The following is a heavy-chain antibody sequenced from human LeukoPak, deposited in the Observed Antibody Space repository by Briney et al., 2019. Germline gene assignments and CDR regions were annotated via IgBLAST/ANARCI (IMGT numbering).Heavy chain of an antibody. J-gene: IGHJ5*02. D-gene: IGHD3-16*01. CDR2: INNDGGTT. V-gene: IGHV3-74*01. CDR3: ARGTVGDYNWFDL. CDR1: GFTFSSYW. Sequence: PGGSLRLSCAASGFTFSSYWMHWVRQAPGKGLVWVSRINNDGGTTNYADSVKGRFTISRDNVKNTLYLQMNSLRGEDTAVYYCARGTVGDYNWFDLWGQGTLVTVSS.